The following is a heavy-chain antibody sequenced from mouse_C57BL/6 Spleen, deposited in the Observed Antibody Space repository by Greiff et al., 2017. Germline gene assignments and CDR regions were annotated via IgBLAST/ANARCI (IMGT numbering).Heavy chain of an antibody. J-gene: IGHJ3*01. D-gene: IGHD4-1*01. CDR1: GFSLTSYG. V-gene: IGHV2-2*01. CDR3: ARPFLTGFAY. Sequence: VKVVESGPGLVQPSQSLSITCTVSGFSLTSYGVHWVRQSPGKGLEWLGVIWSGGSTDYNAAFISRLSISKDNSTSQVFFKMNSLQADDTAIYYCARPFLTGFAYWGQGTLVTVSA. CDR2: IWSGGST.